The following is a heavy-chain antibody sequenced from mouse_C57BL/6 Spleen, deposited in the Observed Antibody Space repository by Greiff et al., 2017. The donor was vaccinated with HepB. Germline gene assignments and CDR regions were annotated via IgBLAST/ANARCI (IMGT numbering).Heavy chain of an antibody. CDR1: GYTFTSYW. D-gene: IGHD4-1*01. CDR3: ARLGLGQYYFDY. J-gene: IGHJ2*01. CDR2: IYPGSGST. V-gene: IGHV1-55*01. Sequence: VQLQQPGAELVKPGASVKMSCKASGYTFTSYWITWVKQRPGQGLEWIGDIYPGSGSTNYNEKFKCKATLTVDTSSSTAYMQLSSLTSDDSAVYYCARLGLGQYYFDYWGQGTTLTGSS.